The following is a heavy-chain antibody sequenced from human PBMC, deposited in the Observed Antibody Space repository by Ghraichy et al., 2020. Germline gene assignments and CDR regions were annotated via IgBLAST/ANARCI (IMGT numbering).Heavy chain of an antibody. CDR1: GFTFSNYW. J-gene: IGHJ4*02. CDR3: ARDSSSGWYY. Sequence: GGSLRLSCEASGFTFSNYWMSWVRQAPGKGLEWVANIKPDGSEKYYVDSVKGRFTISRDNAKNSLYLQMNSLRAEDTALYYCARDSSSGWYYWGQGTLVTVSA. CDR2: IKPDGSEK. V-gene: IGHV3-7*03. D-gene: IGHD6-19*01.